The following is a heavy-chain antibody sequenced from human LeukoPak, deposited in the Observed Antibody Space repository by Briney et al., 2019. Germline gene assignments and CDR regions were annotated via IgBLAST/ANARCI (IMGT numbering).Heavy chain of an antibody. CDR2: ISGSGGST. Sequence: GGSLRLSCAASGFTLSTYRMNWVRQAPRKGLEWVSGISGSGGSTYYADSVKGRFTISRDNAKNSLYLQMNSLRAEDTAVYYCARPRDKTTVTTSGVGYWGQGTLVTVSS. J-gene: IGHJ4*02. V-gene: IGHV3-21*01. CDR3: ARPRDKTTVTTSGVGY. D-gene: IGHD4-17*01. CDR1: GFTLSTYR.